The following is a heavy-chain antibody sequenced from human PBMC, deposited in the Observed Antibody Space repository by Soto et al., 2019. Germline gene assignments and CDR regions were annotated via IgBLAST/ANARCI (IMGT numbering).Heavy chain of an antibody. D-gene: IGHD4-17*01. V-gene: IGHV4-59*01. J-gene: IGHJ4*02. CDR1: GGSISSYY. CDR3: ARTTAVPNTLRSRYFFDY. CDR2: VYYSGTT. Sequence: SETLSLTCTVSGGSISSYYWSWIRQPPGKRLEWIGYVYYSGTTNYNPSLKSRVTISVDLSKNQFSLRLSSVTTADTALYYCARTTAVPNTLRSRYFFDYWGQGTLVTVSS.